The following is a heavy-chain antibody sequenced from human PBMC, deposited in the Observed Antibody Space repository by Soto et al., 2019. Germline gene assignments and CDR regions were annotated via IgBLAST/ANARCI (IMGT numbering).Heavy chain of an antibody. CDR1: GYSFTSYW. CDR3: ARTRQLWDYHYYYGMDV. CDR2: IDPSDSYT. J-gene: IGHJ6*02. V-gene: IGHV5-10-1*01. D-gene: IGHD5-18*01. Sequence: PGESLKISCQGSGYSFTSYWISWVRQMPGKGLEWMGRIDPSDSYTNYSPSFQGHVTISADKSISTAYLQWSSLKASDTAMYYCARTRQLWDYHYYYGMDVWGQGTTVTVSS.